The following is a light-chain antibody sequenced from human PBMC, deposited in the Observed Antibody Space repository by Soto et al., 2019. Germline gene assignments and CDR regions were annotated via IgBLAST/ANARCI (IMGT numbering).Light chain of an antibody. Sequence: IQMTLSPSSLSASVGARITITCRASQSISDDLGWYQQKPAGAPTRLIYAVASLQNGGPSRFSSTGSGTEFTLTIISLQPEDFSTEYCLQHNTCPLSFGGGTKVDIK. J-gene: IGKJ4*01. CDR2: AVA. CDR3: LQHNTCPLS. CDR1: QSISDD. V-gene: IGKV1-17*01.